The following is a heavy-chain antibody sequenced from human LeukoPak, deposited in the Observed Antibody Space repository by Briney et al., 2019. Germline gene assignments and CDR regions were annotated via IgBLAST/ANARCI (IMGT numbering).Heavy chain of an antibody. J-gene: IGHJ4*02. CDR3: AIRDYYDGSGYYDY. D-gene: IGHD3-22*01. CDR1: GFTVSSNY. V-gene: IGHV3-53*01. Sequence: GGSLRLSCAASGFTVSSNYMSWVRQAPGKGLEWVSVIYSGGSTYYTDSVKGRFTISRDNSKNTLYLQTNSLRAEDTAVYYCAIRDYYDGSGYYDYWGQGTLVTVSS. CDR2: IYSGGST.